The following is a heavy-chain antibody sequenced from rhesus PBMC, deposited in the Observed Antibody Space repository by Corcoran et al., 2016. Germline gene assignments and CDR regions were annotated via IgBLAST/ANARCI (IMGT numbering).Heavy chain of an antibody. D-gene: IGHD2-21*01. V-gene: IGHV1-200*01. J-gene: IGHJ4*01. CDR3: ARDGFTPGSDFDY. CDR1: GYTFTSYY. CDR2: INPSNGNT. Sequence: QVQLVQSGAEVKKPGTSVKLSCKASGYTFTSYYINWVKQAPGQGLEWMGWINPSNGNTSYAQKFQGRVNMTRDTSTKTAYMELNSLRSEDTAVYYCARDGFTPGSDFDYWGQGVLVTVSS.